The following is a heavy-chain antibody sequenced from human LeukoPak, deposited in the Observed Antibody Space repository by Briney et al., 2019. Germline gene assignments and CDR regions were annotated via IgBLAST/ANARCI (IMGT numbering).Heavy chain of an antibody. CDR1: GDSVSSYY. CDR3: ARSERIIMILGGAFDI. CDR2: IYYSGST. D-gene: IGHD3-22*01. Sequence: TSETLSLTCTVSGDSVSSYYWSWTRQPPGKGLEWIGYIYYSGSTNYSPSLKSRVTISVDTSKNQFSLKLSSVTAADTAVYYCARSERIIMILGGAFDIWGQGTVVTVSS. V-gene: IGHV4-59*08. J-gene: IGHJ3*02.